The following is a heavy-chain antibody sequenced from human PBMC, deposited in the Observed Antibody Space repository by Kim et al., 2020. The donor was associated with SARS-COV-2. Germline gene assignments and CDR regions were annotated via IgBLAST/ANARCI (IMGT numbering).Heavy chain of an antibody. CDR3: ASLHYGSGSYYGLDV. D-gene: IGHD3-10*01. Sequence: PLKSRVTISVDTSKNQFSLKLSSVTAADTAVYYCASLHYGSGSYYGLDVWGQGTTVTVSS. V-gene: IGHV4-39*01. J-gene: IGHJ6*02.